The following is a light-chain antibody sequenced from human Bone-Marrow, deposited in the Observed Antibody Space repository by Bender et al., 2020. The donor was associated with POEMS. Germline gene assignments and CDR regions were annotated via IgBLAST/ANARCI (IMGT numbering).Light chain of an antibody. Sequence: QYVLTQSPSVSGAPGQRVTISCSGSSSNIGAGYDVHWYQQFPGTVPKLLIYANINRPSGVPDRFSGSKSGTSVSLAITGLQAEDEADYYCQSFDTSLSGWVFGAGTKLTV. V-gene: IGLV1-40*01. CDR1: SSNIGAGYD. J-gene: IGLJ3*02. CDR2: ANI. CDR3: QSFDTSLSGWV.